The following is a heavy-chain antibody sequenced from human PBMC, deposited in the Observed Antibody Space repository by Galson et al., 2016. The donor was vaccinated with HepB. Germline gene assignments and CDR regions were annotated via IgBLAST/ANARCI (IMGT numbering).Heavy chain of an antibody. CDR2: ILYEGINK. V-gene: IGHV3-33*05. J-gene: IGHJ4*02. Sequence: SLRLSCAASGFTFSSYGMHWVRQAPGKGLEWVAFILYEGINKDYGDSAKGRFTISRDNSKNTLYLQMSSLRAEDTAVYYCARNSGSFLLDYWGQGTRVTVSS. CDR3: ARNSGSFLLDY. CDR1: GFTFSSYG. D-gene: IGHD3-22*01.